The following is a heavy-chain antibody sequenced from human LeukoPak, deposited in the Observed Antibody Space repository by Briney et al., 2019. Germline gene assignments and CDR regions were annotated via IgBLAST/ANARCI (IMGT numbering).Heavy chain of an antibody. CDR2: INPYSGGT. J-gene: IGHJ4*02. CDR1: GYTFTGYY. Sequence: ASVKVSCKASGYTFTGYYIHWVRQTPGRGLEWMGWINPYSGGTNYAQKFQDRVTMTRDTSISTAYMELSRLRSDDSAMYYCARDRSGGSASVYYWGQGTLVTVSS. CDR3: ARDRSGGSASVYY. D-gene: IGHD6-13*01. V-gene: IGHV1-2*02.